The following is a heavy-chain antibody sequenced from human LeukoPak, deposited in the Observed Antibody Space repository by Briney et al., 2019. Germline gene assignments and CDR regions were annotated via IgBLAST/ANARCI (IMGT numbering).Heavy chain of an antibody. Sequence: GGSLRLSCAASGFTFSSYEMNWVRQAPGRGLEWVSYISSSGSTIYYADSVKGRFTISRDNAKNSLYLQMNSLRAEDTAVYYCARVGITMIVVDNDYWGQGTLVTVSS. D-gene: IGHD3-22*01. V-gene: IGHV3-48*03. CDR2: ISSSGSTI. CDR1: GFTFSSYE. CDR3: ARVGITMIVVDNDY. J-gene: IGHJ4*02.